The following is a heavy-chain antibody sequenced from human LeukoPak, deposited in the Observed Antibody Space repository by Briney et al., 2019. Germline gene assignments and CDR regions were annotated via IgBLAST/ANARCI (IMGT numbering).Heavy chain of an antibody. CDR3: ARVTDYDFWSGYVY. CDR2: INPNSGGT. J-gene: IGHJ4*02. Sequence: GASVKVSCKASGYTFTGYYMHWVRQAPGQELEWMGWINPNSGGTNYAQKFQGRVTMTRDTSISTAYMELSRLRSDDTAVYYCARVTDYDFWSGYVYWGQGTLVTVSS. CDR1: GYTFTGYY. D-gene: IGHD3-3*01. V-gene: IGHV1-2*02.